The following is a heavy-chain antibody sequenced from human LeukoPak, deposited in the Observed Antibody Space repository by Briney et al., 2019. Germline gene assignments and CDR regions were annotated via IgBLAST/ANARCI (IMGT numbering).Heavy chain of an antibody. J-gene: IGHJ4*02. CDR1: GYTFTSYY. Sequence: ASVKVSCKASGYTFTSYYMHWVRQAPGQGLEWMGIINPSGGSTSYAQKFQGRVTITRDTSASTAYMELSSLRSEDTAIYYCAKERSGGWPFDYWGQGTLVTVSS. CDR2: INPSGGST. V-gene: IGHV1-46*01. CDR3: AKERSGGWPFDY. D-gene: IGHD6-19*01.